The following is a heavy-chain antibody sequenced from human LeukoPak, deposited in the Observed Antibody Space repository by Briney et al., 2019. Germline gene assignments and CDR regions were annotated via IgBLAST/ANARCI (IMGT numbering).Heavy chain of an antibody. CDR1: GYTFTGYY. D-gene: IGHD3-22*01. CDR3: ARSYYDSSGYRGMDV. J-gene: IGHJ6*02. Sequence: GASVKVSCKASGYTFTGYYMHWVRQAPGQGLEWMGWINPNSGGTNYAQKFQGRVTMTRDTSISTAYMELSRLRSDDTAVYYCARSYYDSSGYRGMDVWGQGTTVTVSS. V-gene: IGHV1-2*02. CDR2: INPNSGGT.